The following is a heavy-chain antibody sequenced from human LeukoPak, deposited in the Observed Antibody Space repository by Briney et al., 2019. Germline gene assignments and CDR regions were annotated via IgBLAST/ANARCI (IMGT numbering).Heavy chain of an antibody. CDR1: GFTFSNYA. V-gene: IGHV3-23*01. CDR3: AKVRDSSWYYGFDY. CDR2: ISESGGRT. Sequence: SGGSLRLSCAASGFTFSNYAMSWVRQAPGKGLEWVSLISESGGRTYYADSVKGRLTISRDNFKNTVYLQMNSLRAEDTAVYYCAKVRDSSWYYGFDYWGQGTLVTVSS. D-gene: IGHD6-13*01. J-gene: IGHJ4*02.